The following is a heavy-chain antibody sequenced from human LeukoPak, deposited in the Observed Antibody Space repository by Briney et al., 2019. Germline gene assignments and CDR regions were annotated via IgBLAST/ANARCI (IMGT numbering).Heavy chain of an antibody. D-gene: IGHD3-10*01. CDR3: ATGLKVWFGELLYYYYGMDV. CDR1: GYTFTSYG. Sequence: ASVKVSCKASGYTFTSYGISWVRQAPGQGLEWMGWISAYNGNTNYAQKLQGRVTMTTDTSTSTAYMELRSLRSDDTAVYYCATGLKVWFGELLYYYYGMDVWGQGTTVTVSS. J-gene: IGHJ6*02. CDR2: ISAYNGNT. V-gene: IGHV1-18*01.